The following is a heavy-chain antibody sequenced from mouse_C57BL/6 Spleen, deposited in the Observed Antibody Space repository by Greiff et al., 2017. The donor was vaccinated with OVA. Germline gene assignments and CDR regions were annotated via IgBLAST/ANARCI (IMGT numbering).Heavy chain of an antibody. CDR3: VRALNWDWYFDV. Sequence: VQGVESGGGLVQPKGSLKLSCAASGFTFNTYAMHWVRQAPGKGLEWVARIRSKSSNYATYYADSVKDRFTISRDDSQSMLYLQMNNLKTEDTAMYYCVRALNWDWYFDVWGTGTTVTVSS. CDR1: GFTFNTYA. V-gene: IGHV10-3*01. D-gene: IGHD4-1*02. J-gene: IGHJ1*03. CDR2: IRSKSSNYAT.